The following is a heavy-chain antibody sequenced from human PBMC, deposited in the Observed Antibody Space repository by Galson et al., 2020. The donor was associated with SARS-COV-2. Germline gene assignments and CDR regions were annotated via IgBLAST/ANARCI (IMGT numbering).Heavy chain of an antibody. V-gene: IGHV3-23*01. Sequence: GWSLRLSCAASGFTFSSYAMSWVRQAPGKGLEWVSAISGSGGSTYYADSVKGRFTISRDNSKNTLYLQMNSLRAEDTAVYYCAKEPQRMTTVTYDYWGQGTLVTVSS. CDR1: GFTFSSYA. D-gene: IGHD4-17*01. CDR2: ISGSGGST. CDR3: AKEPQRMTTVTYDY. J-gene: IGHJ4*02.